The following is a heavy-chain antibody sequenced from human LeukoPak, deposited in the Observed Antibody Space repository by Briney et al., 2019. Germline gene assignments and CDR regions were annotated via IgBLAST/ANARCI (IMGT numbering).Heavy chain of an antibody. Sequence: PGGSLRLSCAASGFTFSSYIMHWVRQAPGKGLEWVAVISYDGSNAYYRDSVRGRFTISRDNSENTLFLQMNSLRGEDTAVYYCARDKGTIWNSQNDPFDMWAKGHWSPSLQ. D-gene: IGHD1-7*01. V-gene: IGHV3-30*10. CDR3: ARDKGTIWNSQNDPFDM. J-gene: IGHJ3*02. CDR2: ISYDGSNA. CDR1: GFTFSSYI.